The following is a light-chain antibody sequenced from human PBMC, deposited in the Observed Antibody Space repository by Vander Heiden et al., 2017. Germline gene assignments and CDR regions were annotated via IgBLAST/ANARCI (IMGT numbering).Light chain of an antibody. V-gene: IGKV4-1*01. J-gene: IGKJ1*01. CDR3: QQYYSTPWT. Sequence: IVIHQSPDSLAVSLGESAHINCKSSQSVLYSSNNKNYLAWYQQKPGQPPKLLIYWASTREAGVPDRFSGSGSGTDFTLTISSLQAEDVAVYYCQQYYSTPWTFGQGTKVEIK. CDR2: WAS. CDR1: QSVLYSSNNKNY.